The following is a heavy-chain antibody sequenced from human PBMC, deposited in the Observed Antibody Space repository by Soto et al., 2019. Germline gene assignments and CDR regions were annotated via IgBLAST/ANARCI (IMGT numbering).Heavy chain of an antibody. V-gene: IGHV4-59*01. J-gene: IGHJ6*02. D-gene: IGHD5-18*01. CDR1: GGSISGYY. Sequence: SETLSLTCTVSGGSISGYYWSWIRQPPGKGLEWIGYIYYSGSTNYNPPLKSRLTISVDTSKNRFSLKLTSVTAADTAVYYCARVHLPYSYGYYYYGMDVWGRGTTVTVSS. CDR3: ARVHLPYSYGYYYYGMDV. CDR2: IYYSGST.